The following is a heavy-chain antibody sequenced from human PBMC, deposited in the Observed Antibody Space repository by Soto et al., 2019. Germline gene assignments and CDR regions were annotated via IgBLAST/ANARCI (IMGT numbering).Heavy chain of an antibody. V-gene: IGHV3-21*01. D-gene: IGHD3-16*01. J-gene: IGHJ4*02. Sequence: GGSLRLSCAASGFTFSSYSMNWVRQAPGKGLEWVSSISSSSYIYYADSVKGRFTISRDNAKNSLYLQMNSLRAEDTAVYYCARLPPGDPHGYWGQGTLVTVSS. CDR2: ISSSSYI. CDR3: ARLPPGDPHGY. CDR1: GFTFSSYS.